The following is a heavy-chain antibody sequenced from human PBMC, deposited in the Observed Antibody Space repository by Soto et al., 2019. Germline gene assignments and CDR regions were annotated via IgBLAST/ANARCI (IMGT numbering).Heavy chain of an antibody. D-gene: IGHD3-10*01. CDR1: GFTFYNYA. Sequence: VQLLESGGGLVQPGGSLRLSCAASGFTFYNYAMNWVRQAPGKGLEWVSAISGSGGSTYYADSVKGRFTISRDNSENTLYLQMNSLRAEDTAVYYCAKGPAVWFEESQYFHHWGQGTLVSVSP. V-gene: IGHV3-23*01. J-gene: IGHJ1*01. CDR3: AKGPAVWFEESQYFHH. CDR2: ISGSGGST.